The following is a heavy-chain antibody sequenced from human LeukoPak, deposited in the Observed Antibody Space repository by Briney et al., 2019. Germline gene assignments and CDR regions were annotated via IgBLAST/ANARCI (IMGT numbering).Heavy chain of an antibody. V-gene: IGHV5-10-1*01. CDR1: GYSFTSYW. CDR2: IDPSDSYT. Sequence: GESLKISCKGSGYSFTSYWISWVRQMPGKGLEWMGRIDPSDSYTNYSPSFQGHVTISADKSISTAYLQWSSLKASDTAMHYCAREVVGATTLFDYWGQGTLVTVSS. J-gene: IGHJ4*02. CDR3: AREVVGATTLFDY. D-gene: IGHD1-26*01.